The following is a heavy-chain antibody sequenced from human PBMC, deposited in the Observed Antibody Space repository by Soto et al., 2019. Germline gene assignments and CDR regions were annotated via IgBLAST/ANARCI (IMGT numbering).Heavy chain of an antibody. CDR3: TRGYAENWHTPHY. Sequence: QVQVQQWGAGLVKPSETLSLTCAVDGGSFNGFYWSWIRQPPGKGLEWIGEINHIGITHYNPSVKSPVSISADTSENKLSLKLDSVTAADTAVYYCTRGYAENWHTPHYWGQGTLVTVSS. V-gene: IGHV4-34*06. D-gene: IGHD5-12*01. J-gene: IGHJ4*02. CDR1: GGSFNGFY. CDR2: INHIGIT.